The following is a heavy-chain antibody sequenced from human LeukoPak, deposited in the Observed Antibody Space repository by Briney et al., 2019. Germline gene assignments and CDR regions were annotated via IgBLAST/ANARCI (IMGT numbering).Heavy chain of an antibody. CDR3: VKRGEYYMDV. Sequence: GGSLRLSCAASGFTFSTYAMSWVRQAPGEGLEWVSTISGRTPNTYYAGSVKGRFTISRDNSKNALYLQMNSLRAEDTAIYYCVKRGEYYMDVWGKGTTVTVSS. J-gene: IGHJ6*03. CDR1: GFTFSTYA. CDR2: ISGRTPNT. V-gene: IGHV3-23*01. D-gene: IGHD3-16*01.